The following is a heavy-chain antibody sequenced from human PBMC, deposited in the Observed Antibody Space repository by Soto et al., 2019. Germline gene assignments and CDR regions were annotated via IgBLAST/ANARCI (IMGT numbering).Heavy chain of an antibody. CDR2: IYYSGST. V-gene: IGHV4-31*03. J-gene: IGHJ4*02. CDR1: GGSISSGGYY. D-gene: IGHD6-6*01. Sequence: SETLSLTCTVSGGSISSGGYYWSWIRQHPGKGLEWIGHIYYSGSTYYNPSLKSRVTISVDTSKNQFSLKLSSVTAADTAVYYCASLGSSSRWTQYYFDYWGQGTLVTVSS. CDR3: ASLGSSSRWTQYYFDY.